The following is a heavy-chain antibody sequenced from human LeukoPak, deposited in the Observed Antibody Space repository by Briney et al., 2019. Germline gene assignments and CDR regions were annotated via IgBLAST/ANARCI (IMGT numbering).Heavy chain of an antibody. D-gene: IGHD2-15*01. J-gene: IGHJ4*02. CDR3: ARDGRSGGYCSGGSCPKTNDY. CDR2: INPSSGGT. CDR1: GYTFTSYG. Sequence: GASVKVSCKASGYTFTSYGISWVRQAPGQGLEWMGWINPSSGGTNYAQKFQGRVTMTRDTSISTAYMELSRLRSDDTAVYYCARDGRSGGYCSGGSCPKTNDYWGQGTLVTVSS. V-gene: IGHV1-2*02.